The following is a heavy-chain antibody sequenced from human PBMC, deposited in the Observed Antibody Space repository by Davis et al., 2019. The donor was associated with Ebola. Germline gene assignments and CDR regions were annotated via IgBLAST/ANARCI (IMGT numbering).Heavy chain of an antibody. J-gene: IGHJ4*02. CDR1: GYTSTSYG. V-gene: IGHV1-18*04. CDR3: ARGRALGIGDY. CDR2: ISAYNGNT. Sequence: ASVQVSCKASGYTSTSYGISWVGQAPGQGLEWMGWISAYNGNTNYAQKPQGSVTMTTDTSTRTAYMERRSLRSDDTAVYYCARGRALGIGDYWGQGTLVTVSS. D-gene: IGHD7-27*01.